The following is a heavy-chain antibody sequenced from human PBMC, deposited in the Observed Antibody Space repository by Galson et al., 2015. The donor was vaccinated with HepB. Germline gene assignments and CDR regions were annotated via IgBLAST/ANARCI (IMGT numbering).Heavy chain of an antibody. CDR1: GFTFSGSA. CDR2: IRSKANSYAT. J-gene: IGHJ4*02. D-gene: IGHD2-2*01. Sequence: SLRLSCAASGFTFSGSAMHWVRQASGKGLEWVGRIRSKANSYATAYAASVKGRFTISRDDSKNTAYLRMNSLKTEDTAVYYCTSPPHYCSSTSCYHRGDYWGQGTLVTVSS. V-gene: IGHV3-73*01. CDR3: TSPPHYCSSTSCYHRGDY.